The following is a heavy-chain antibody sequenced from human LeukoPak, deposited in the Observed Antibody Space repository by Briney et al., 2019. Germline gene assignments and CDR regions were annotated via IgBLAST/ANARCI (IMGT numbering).Heavy chain of an antibody. J-gene: IGHJ4*02. Sequence: PSETLSLTCTVSGYSISSGYYWGWIRQPPGKGLEWIGSIYYSGSTYYNPSLKSRVTISVDTSKNQFSLKLSSVTAADTAVYYCAGGIAAAGIGTGSGTPLSSTGFDYWGQGTLVTVSS. CDR3: AGGIAAAGIGTGSGTPLSSTGFDY. D-gene: IGHD6-13*01. CDR2: IYYSGST. V-gene: IGHV4-38-2*02. CDR1: GYSISSGYY.